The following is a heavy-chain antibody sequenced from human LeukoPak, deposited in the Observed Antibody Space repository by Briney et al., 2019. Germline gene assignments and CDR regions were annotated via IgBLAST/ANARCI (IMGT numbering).Heavy chain of an antibody. CDR2: IDPSDSYT. J-gene: IGHJ4*02. Sequence: GESLKISCKGSGYSFSSYWISRVRQMPGKGLEWMGRIDPSDSYTNYSPSFQGHVTISADKSISTAYLQWSSLKASDSAMYYCARPIGSSFDYWGQGTLVTVSS. V-gene: IGHV5-10-1*01. CDR1: GYSFSSYW. CDR3: ARPIGSSFDY. D-gene: IGHD6-6*01.